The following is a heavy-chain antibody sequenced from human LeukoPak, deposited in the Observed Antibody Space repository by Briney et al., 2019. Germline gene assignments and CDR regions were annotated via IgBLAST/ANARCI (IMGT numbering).Heavy chain of an antibody. Sequence: GGSLRLSCAASRFTFSSHGMHWVRQAPGKGLEWVAVIWYDGSNKYYADSVRGRFTISRDNSKNTLDLQMNSLRTEDTAVYYCARSRAGYDWDYWGQGTLVTVSS. CDR3: ARSRAGYDWDY. J-gene: IGHJ4*02. CDR1: RFTFSSHG. D-gene: IGHD5-24*01. CDR2: IWYDGSNK. V-gene: IGHV3-33*01.